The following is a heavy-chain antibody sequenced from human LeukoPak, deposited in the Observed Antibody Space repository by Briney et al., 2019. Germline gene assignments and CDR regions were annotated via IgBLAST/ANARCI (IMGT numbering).Heavy chain of an antibody. Sequence: PGGSLRLSCAASGFTFSSYGMHWVRQAPGKGLEWVAFISYDGNNKYYADSVKGRFTISRDNAKNSLYLQMNSLRAEDTAVYYCARAPSDIVVVVAATYFDYWGQGTLVTVSS. CDR2: ISYDGNNK. V-gene: IGHV3-30*03. J-gene: IGHJ4*02. CDR3: ARAPSDIVVVVAATYFDY. D-gene: IGHD2-15*01. CDR1: GFTFSSYG.